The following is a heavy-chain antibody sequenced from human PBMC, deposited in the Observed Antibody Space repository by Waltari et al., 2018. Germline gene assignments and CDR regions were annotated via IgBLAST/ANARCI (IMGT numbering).Heavy chain of an antibody. Sequence: EVQLVESGGGRVKPGGSLRPSCSASGFTFSTYSLNRCRQAPGRGLVWVSSISGSSSYVYNADSVKGRFTISRDNAKNSLSLQMDSLRAEDTAVYYWARGPLSRSMTSCCDSWGQGTLVTVSS. V-gene: IGHV3-21*02. J-gene: IGHJ5*01. CDR1: GFTFSTYS. CDR3: ARGPLSRSMTSCCDS. D-gene: IGHD2-2*01. CDR2: ISGSSSYV.